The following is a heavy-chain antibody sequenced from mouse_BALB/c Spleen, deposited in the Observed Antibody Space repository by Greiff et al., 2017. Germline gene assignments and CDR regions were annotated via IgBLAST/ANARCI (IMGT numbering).Heavy chain of an antibody. Sequence: QVHVKQSGAELVRPGTSVKVSCKASGYAFTNYLIEWVKQRPGQGLEWIGVINPGSGGTNYNEKFKGKATLTADKSSSTAYMQLSSLTSDDSAVYFCARSHGYYVYAMDYWGQGTSVTVSS. J-gene: IGHJ4*01. CDR2: INPGSGGT. D-gene: IGHD2-3*01. CDR3: ARSHGYYVYAMDY. V-gene: IGHV1-54*03. CDR1: GYAFTNYL.